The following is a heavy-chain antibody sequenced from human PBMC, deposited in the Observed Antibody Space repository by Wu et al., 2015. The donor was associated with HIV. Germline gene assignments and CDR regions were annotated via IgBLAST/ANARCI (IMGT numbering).Heavy chain of an antibody. V-gene: IGHV1-18*01. CDR2: ISAYNGNT. Sequence: QVQLVQSGAEVKKPGASVKVSCKASGYTFTSYGISWVRQAPGQGLEWMGWISAYNGNTNYAQKLQGRVTMTTDTSTSTAYMELRSLRSDDTAVYYCATTEEETYYYDSSGYYFGYWGQGNAGSPSPQ. CDR3: ATTEEETYYYDSSGYYFGY. D-gene: IGHD3-22*01. CDR1: GYTFTSYG. J-gene: IGHJ4*02.